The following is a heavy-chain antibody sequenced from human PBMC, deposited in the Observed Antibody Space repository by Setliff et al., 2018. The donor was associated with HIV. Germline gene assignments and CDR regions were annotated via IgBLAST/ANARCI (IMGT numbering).Heavy chain of an antibody. D-gene: IGHD5-18*01. CDR3: ARVADGYNSYFDY. V-gene: IGHV3-48*03. J-gene: IGHJ4*02. CDR2: ITSSGSTI. Sequence: GGSLRLSCAASGFIFSNYEMNWVRQAPGKGLEWVSYITSSGSTIYYADSVKGRFTMSRDNAKNSLFLQMHSLRAEDTAVYYCARVADGYNSYFDYWGQGTVVTVSS. CDR1: GFIFSNYE.